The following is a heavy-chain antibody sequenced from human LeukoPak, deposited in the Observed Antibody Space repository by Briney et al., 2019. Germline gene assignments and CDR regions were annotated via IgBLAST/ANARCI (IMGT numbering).Heavy chain of an antibody. Sequence: GGSLRLSCAASGFTFSYYGMHWARQAPGKGLEWVAVIWYDGSNKYYADSVKGRFTISRDNAKKSLYLHMNSLRAEDTAVYYCARGSSGIAVRGLAWAWFDPWGQGTLVTVSS. V-gene: IGHV3-33*01. CDR1: GFTFSYYG. CDR2: IWYDGSNK. D-gene: IGHD3-10*01. J-gene: IGHJ5*02. CDR3: ARGSSGIAVRGLAWAWFDP.